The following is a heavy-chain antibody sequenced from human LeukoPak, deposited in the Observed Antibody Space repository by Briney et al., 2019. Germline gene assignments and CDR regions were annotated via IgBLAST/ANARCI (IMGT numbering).Heavy chain of an antibody. J-gene: IGHJ4*02. CDR3: ARDFRAYSSSWNY. D-gene: IGHD6-6*01. V-gene: IGHV3-21*01. CDR1: GFTFSSYS. CDR2: ISSSSSYI. Sequence: GGSLRLSCAASGFTFSSYSMNWVRQAPGKGLEWVSSISSSSSYIYYADSVKGRFTISRDNAKNSLYLQMNGLRAEDTAVYYCARDFRAYSSSWNYWGQGTLVTVSS.